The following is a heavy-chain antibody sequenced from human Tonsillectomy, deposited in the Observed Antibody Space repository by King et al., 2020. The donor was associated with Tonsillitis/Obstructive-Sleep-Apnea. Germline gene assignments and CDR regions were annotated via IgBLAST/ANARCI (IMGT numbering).Heavy chain of an antibody. J-gene: IGHJ4*02. CDR2: IIPIFVTA. V-gene: IGHV1-69*01. Sequence: QLVQSGAEVKKPGSSVKVSCKASGGTFSSYAISWVRQAPGQGLEWMGGIIPIFVTANYAQKFQGRVTITADESTSTAYMELSSLRSEDTAVYYCASGIEGGGSYYEGFDYWGQGTLVTVSS. CDR1: GGTFSSYA. D-gene: IGHD1-26*01. CDR3: ASGIEGGGSYYEGFDY.